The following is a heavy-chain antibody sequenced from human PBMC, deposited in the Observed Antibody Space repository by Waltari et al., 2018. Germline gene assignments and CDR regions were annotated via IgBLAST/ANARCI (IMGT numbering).Heavy chain of an antibody. CDR2: INHSGSP. CDR3: AREVVVVPAAIYYFDY. J-gene: IGHJ4*02. Sequence: QVQLQQWGAGLLKPSETLSLTCAVYGGSFSGYYWSWIRQPPGKGLEWIGEINHSGSPNYNPSLKSRVTISVDTSKNQFSLKLSSVTAADTAVYYCAREVVVVPAAIYYFDYWGQGTLVTVSS. CDR1: GGSFSGYY. V-gene: IGHV4-34*01. D-gene: IGHD2-2*02.